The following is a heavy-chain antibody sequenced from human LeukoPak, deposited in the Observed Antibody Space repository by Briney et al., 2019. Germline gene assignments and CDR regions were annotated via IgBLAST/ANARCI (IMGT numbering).Heavy chain of an antibody. V-gene: IGHV3-7*03. CDR3: AKDIRAQYSYEHFDY. CDR1: GFTFSSYW. J-gene: IGHJ4*02. D-gene: IGHD5-18*01. CDR2: IKQDGSEK. Sequence: QSGGSLRLSCAASGFTFSSYWMSWVRQAPGKGLEWVANIKQDGSEKYYVDSVKGRFTISRDNAKNSLYLQMNSLRAEDTALYYCAKDIRAQYSYEHFDYWGQGTLVTVSS.